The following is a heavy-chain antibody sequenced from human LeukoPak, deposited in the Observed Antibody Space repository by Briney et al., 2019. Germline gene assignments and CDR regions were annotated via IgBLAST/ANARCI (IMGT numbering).Heavy chain of an antibody. CDR1: GGSFSGYY. V-gene: IGHV4-34*01. J-gene: IGHJ4*02. CDR2: INHSGSI. CDR3: ARGLAYYDFWSVYSSSLTFDY. Sequence: SETLTLTCAVYGGSFSGYYWSWIRQPPGKGLEWLGEINHSGSINYNQSLKSRVTISVVTSKNQFFLKLSSVTAADTAGYYCARGLAYYDFWSVYSSSLTFDYWGQGTLVTVSS. D-gene: IGHD3-3*01.